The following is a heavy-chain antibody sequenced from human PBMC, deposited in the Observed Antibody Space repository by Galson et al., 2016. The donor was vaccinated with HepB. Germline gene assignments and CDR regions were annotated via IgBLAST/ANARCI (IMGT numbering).Heavy chain of an antibody. J-gene: IGHJ6*02. CDR3: AREFNRHTVTTFYYYGMDV. Sequence: SVKVSCKASGYSFTGYFIHWVRQAPGQGLEWMGLIKPHSGGTKYAQKFQGRVTLTRDTSTSTVYMELTSLRSDDTAVYFCAREFNRHTVTTFYYYGMDVWVQGTTVTVSS. D-gene: IGHD4-17*01. CDR1: GYSFTGYF. V-gene: IGHV1-2*02. CDR2: IKPHSGGT.